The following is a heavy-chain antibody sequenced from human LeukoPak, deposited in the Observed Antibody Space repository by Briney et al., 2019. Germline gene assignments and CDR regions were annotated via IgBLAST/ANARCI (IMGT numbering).Heavy chain of an antibody. CDR2: INPNSGGT. Sequence: ASVKVSCKASGYTFTGYYTHWVRQAPGQGLERMGWINPNSGGTNYAQKFQGRVTMTRDTSISTAYMELSRLRSDDTAVYYCARVRPSITVVRGVMSWFDPWGQGTLVTVSS. V-gene: IGHV1-2*02. CDR3: ARVRPSITVVRGVMSWFDP. D-gene: IGHD3-10*01. J-gene: IGHJ5*02. CDR1: GYTFTGYY.